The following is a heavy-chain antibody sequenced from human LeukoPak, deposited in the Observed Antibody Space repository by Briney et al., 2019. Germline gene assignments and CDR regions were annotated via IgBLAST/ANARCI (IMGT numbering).Heavy chain of an antibody. CDR1: GASIRTYY. CDR2: IYYSGTT. CDR3: ATTSWEWSTLGY. J-gene: IGHJ4*02. V-gene: IGHV4-59*12. D-gene: IGHD3-3*01. Sequence: PSETLSLTCTVSGASIRTYYWSWIRQPPGKGLEWIGHIYYSGTTNYIPSLKSRVTISVDKSKNQFSLKLSSVTAADTAVYYCATTSWEWSTLGYWGQGTLVTVSS.